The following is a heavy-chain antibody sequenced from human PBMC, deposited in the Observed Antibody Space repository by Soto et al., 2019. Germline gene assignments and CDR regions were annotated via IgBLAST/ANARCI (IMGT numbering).Heavy chain of an antibody. CDR3: ARDLKVAAHQPDVRDYYYYYYGMDF. D-gene: IGHD2-15*01. J-gene: IGHJ6*02. Sequence: PGGSLRLSCAASGFTFSSYSMNWVRQAPGKGLEWVSSISSSSSYIYYADSVKGRFTISRDNAKNSLYLQMNSLRAEDTAVYYCARDLKVAAHQPDVRDYYYYYYGMDFWGQGTAVTVSS. CDR1: GFTFSSYS. CDR2: ISSSSSYI. V-gene: IGHV3-21*01.